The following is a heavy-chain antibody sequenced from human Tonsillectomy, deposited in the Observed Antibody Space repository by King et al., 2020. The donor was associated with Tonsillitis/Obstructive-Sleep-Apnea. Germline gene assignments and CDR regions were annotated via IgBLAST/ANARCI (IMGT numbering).Heavy chain of an antibody. CDR2: IWDDGSNK. CDR1: GFIFNIYG. J-gene: IGHJ2*01. Sequence: VQLVESGGGVVQPGRSLRLSCAASGFIFNIYGMHWVRQAPGKGLEWVTFIWDDGSNKYYADSVKGRFTISRDNSKNTLYLQMNSLRAEDTAVYYCARSREVTTSHWYFDLWGRGTLVTVSS. CDR3: ARSREVTTSHWYFDL. V-gene: IGHV3-33*01. D-gene: IGHD4-11*01.